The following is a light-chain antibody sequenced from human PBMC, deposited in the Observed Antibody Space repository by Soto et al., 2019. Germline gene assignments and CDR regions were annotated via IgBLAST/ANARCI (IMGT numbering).Light chain of an antibody. CDR3: NSYTSASTDV. CDR1: SSDIGIYNF. V-gene: IGLV2-14*03. Sequence: QSVLAQPASVSGSPGQSITIFCTGTSSDIGIYNFVSWYQQHPGKAPKLMIYNVYSRPSGVSSRFSGSKSGNTASLTISWLQAEDEADYYCNSYTSASTDVFGTGTKVTVL. J-gene: IGLJ1*01. CDR2: NVY.